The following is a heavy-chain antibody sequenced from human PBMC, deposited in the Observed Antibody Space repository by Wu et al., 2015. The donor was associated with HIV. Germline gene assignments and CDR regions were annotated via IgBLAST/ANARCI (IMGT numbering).Heavy chain of an antibody. CDR1: GGTFSSYA. D-gene: IGHD3-22*01. CDR3: ARDLPESYYYDSSDYSAFDI. V-gene: IGHV1-69*12. J-gene: IGHJ3*02. CDR2: IIPIFGTA. Sequence: QVQLIQSGAEVKKPGSSVKVSCKASGGTFSSYAISWVRQAPGQGLEWMGGIIPIFGTANYAQKFQGRVTITADESTSTAYMELSSLRSEDTAVYYCARDLPESYYYDSSDYSAFDIWGQGTMVTVSS.